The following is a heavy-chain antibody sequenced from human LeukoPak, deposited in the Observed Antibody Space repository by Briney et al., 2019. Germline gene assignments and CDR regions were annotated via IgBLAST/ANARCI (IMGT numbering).Heavy chain of an antibody. V-gene: IGHV3-66*01. Sequence: PGGSLRLSCAASGFIVSSNYMSWVRQAPGKGLEWVSVIYSGGSTYYADSVKGRFTISRDNSKNTLYLQMNSLRAEDTAVYYCAMTVTTGIFDYWGQGTLVTVSS. CDR3: AMTVTTGIFDY. J-gene: IGHJ4*02. D-gene: IGHD4-17*01. CDR2: IYSGGST. CDR1: GFIVSSNY.